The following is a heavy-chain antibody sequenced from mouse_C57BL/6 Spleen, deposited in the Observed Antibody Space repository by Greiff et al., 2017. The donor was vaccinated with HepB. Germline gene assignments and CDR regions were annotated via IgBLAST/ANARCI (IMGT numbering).Heavy chain of an antibody. Sequence: EVQVVESGGGLVKPGGSLKLSCAASGFTFSDYGMHWVRQAPEKGLEWVAYISSGSSTIYYADTVKGRFTISRDNAKNTLFLQMTSLRSEDTAMYYCARRLLTPDYAMDYLSQGTSVTVSS. V-gene: IGHV5-17*01. J-gene: IGHJ4*01. CDR3: ARRLLTPDYAMDY. D-gene: IGHD4-1*01. CDR1: GFTFSDYG. CDR2: ISSGSSTI.